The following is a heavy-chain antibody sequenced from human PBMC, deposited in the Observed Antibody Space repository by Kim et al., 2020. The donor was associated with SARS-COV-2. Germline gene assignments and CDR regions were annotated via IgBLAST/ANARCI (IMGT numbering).Heavy chain of an antibody. J-gene: IGHJ4*02. V-gene: IGHV3-23*01. CDR2: IGLSGDST. D-gene: IGHD3-16*01. CDR3: ARGAGGFYDY. Sequence: GGSLRLSCAVSGFTFSTSGMVWVRQAPGKGLEWVSGIGLSGDSTYYIDSVMGRFTISRDNSRNTLYLQVNSLRAEDTAVYYCARGAGGFYDYWGQGTLVT. CDR1: GFTFSTSG.